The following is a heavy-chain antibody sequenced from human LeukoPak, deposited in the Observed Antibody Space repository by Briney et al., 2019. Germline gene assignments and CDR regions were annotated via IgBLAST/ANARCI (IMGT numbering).Heavy chain of an antibody. CDR2: ISSSGSTI. CDR3: ARDAREYSSSWYSDY. V-gene: IGHV3-11*01. Sequence: GGSLRLSCAASGFTFSDYYMSWIRQAPGKGLEWVSYISSSGSTIYYADSVKGRFTISRDNAKNSLYLQMTSLRAEDTAVYYCARDAREYSSSWYSDYWGQGTLVTVSS. D-gene: IGHD6-13*01. J-gene: IGHJ4*02. CDR1: GFTFSDYY.